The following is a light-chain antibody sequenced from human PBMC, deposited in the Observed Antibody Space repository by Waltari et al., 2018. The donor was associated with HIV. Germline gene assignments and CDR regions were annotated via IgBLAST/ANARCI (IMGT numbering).Light chain of an antibody. CDR1: SSNIGNNY. CDR3: GTWDSSLSAVL. V-gene: IGLV1-51*01. J-gene: IGLJ2*01. Sequence: QSVLTQSPSVSAAPGQKVTISCSGSSSNIGNNYVSWYQQLPGTAPKLLIYDNNKRPSGMPDRFSGSKSGTSATLVITGLQTGDEADYYCGTWDSSLSAVLFGGGTKLTVL. CDR2: DNN.